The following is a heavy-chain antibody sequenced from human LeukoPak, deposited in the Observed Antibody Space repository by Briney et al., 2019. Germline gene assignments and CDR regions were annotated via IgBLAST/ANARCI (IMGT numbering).Heavy chain of an antibody. J-gene: IGHJ4*02. CDR1: GFTFSSYA. D-gene: IGHD3-22*01. V-gene: IGHV3-23*01. CDR3: AKDHDNYDSSGYSDY. CDR2: ISGSGGST. Sequence: GGSLRLSCAASGFTFSSYAMSWVRQAPGKGLEWVSAISGSGGSTYYADSVKGRFTISRDNSKNTLYLQMNSLRAEDTAVYYCAKDHDNYDSSGYSDYWGQGTLVTVSS.